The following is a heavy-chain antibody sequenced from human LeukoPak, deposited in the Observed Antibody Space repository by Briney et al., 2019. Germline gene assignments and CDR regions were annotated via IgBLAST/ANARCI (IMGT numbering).Heavy chain of an antibody. D-gene: IGHD2-21*01. Sequence: SETLSLTCTVSGGSISSYYWSWIRQPAGKGLEWIGRIYTSGSTNYNPSSKSRVTMSADTSKNQFSLKLSSVTAADTAVYYCARVGSYSHLYYYYYYMDVWGKGTTVTVSS. J-gene: IGHJ6*03. CDR1: GGSISSYY. CDR2: IYTSGST. V-gene: IGHV4-4*07. CDR3: ARVGSYSHLYYYYYYMDV.